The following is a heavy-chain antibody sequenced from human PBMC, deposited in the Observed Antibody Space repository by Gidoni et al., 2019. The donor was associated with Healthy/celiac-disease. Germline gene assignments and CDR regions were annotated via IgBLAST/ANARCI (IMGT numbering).Heavy chain of an antibody. Sequence: EVQLVESGGGVVQPGGSLRLSCAASGFTFADYAMLWVRQAPGKGLEWVSLISGDGGSTYYADSVKGRFTISRDNSKNSLYLQMNSLRTEDTALYYCAKDMRGGPEPIWFGELWGNYYYYGMDVWGQGTTVTVSS. CDR1: GFTFADYA. V-gene: IGHV3-43*02. J-gene: IGHJ6*02. CDR2: ISGDGGST. CDR3: AKDMRGGPEPIWFGELWGNYYYYGMDV. D-gene: IGHD3-10*01.